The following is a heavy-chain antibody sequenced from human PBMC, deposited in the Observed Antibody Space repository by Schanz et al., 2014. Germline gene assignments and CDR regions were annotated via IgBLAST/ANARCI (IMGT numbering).Heavy chain of an antibody. CDR3: AKAQGSSFDS. J-gene: IGHJ4*02. D-gene: IGHD6-13*01. CDR2: ISSGGGRT. CDR1: GFSVGNKY. V-gene: IGHV3-23*04. Sequence: EVQLVESGGGLVQPGGSLRLSCAASGFSVGNKYMNWVRQAPGKGREWVSSISSGGGRTYYADAVKARFTITRNNSKNTLKLRTNGLRAEDTAVWYCAKAQGSSFDSWGQGTLVTVSS.